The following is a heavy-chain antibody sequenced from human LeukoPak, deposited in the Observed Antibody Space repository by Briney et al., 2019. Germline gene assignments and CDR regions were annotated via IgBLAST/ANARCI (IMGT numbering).Heavy chain of an antibody. D-gene: IGHD6-13*01. V-gene: IGHV4-4*02. CDR3: ARVGIAAAGMFDY. Sequence: SGTLSLTCAVSGGSISSSNWWSWVRQPPGKGLEWIGEIYHSGSTNYNPSLKSRVTISVDKSKNQFSLKLSSVTAADTAVYYCARVGIAAAGMFDYWGQGTLVTVSS. CDR1: GGSISSSNW. J-gene: IGHJ4*02. CDR2: IYHSGST.